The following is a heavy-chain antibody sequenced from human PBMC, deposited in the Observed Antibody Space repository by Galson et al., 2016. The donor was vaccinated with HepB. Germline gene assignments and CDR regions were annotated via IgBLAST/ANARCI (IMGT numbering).Heavy chain of an antibody. J-gene: IGHJ4*02. CDR1: GFTFSGYS. Sequence: SLRLSCAASGFTFSGYSMSWVRQAPGKGLEWVSYISSRSTTIYYADSVKGRFTISRDNAKNSLYFQMNSLRDEDTAVYYCARDGSGIAAAGRFGYWGQGTLVTVSS. V-gene: IGHV3-48*02. D-gene: IGHD6-13*01. CDR3: ARDGSGIAAAGRFGY. CDR2: ISSRSTTI.